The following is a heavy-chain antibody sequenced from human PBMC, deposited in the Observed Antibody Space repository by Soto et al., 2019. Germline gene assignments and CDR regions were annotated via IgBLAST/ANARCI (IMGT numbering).Heavy chain of an antibody. CDR3: ARARKGSGSEYYYHDGMDV. CDR2: IRPGGNT. J-gene: IGHJ6*04. D-gene: IGHD3-3*01. Sequence: PSETLSLTCSVYGGSVSDYYWSWVRQPAGKGLEWIGRIRPGGNTNYSPSLMSRVTMSVDTSRNQFSLKLTSVTAADTAVYYCARARKGSGSEYYYHDGMDVWGKVTTVTVSS. CDR1: GGSVSDYY. V-gene: IGHV4-59*10.